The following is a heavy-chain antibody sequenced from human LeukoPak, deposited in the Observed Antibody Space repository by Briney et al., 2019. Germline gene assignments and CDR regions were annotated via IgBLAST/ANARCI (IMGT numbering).Heavy chain of an antibody. D-gene: IGHD3-16*02. CDR1: GGSISSYY. CDR2: IYTSGST. V-gene: IGHV4-4*07. CDR3: ARAQIPSIIDYVWGSYRYLLFDY. Sequence: PSETLSLTCTVSGGSISSYYWSWIRQPAGKGLEWIGRIYTSGSTNYNPSLKSRVTISVDTSKNQFSLKLSSVTAADTAVYYCARAQIPSIIDYVWGSYRYLLFDYWGQGTLVTVSS. J-gene: IGHJ4*02.